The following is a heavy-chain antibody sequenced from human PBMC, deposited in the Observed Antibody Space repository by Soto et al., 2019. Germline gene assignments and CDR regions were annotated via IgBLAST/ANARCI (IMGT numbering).Heavy chain of an antibody. Sequence: EVQLVDSGGGLVKPGGSLRLSWAASGFTFSSYSMNWVRQAAGKGLEWVSSIISRSSYIYYAEAVKGRFTISRDNTKNSLYLQMNSLRAEDTAVYYCARDWLSMKYSSYYDYWGQGTLVTVSS. V-gene: IGHV3-21*01. CDR1: GFTFSSYS. J-gene: IGHJ4*02. D-gene: IGHD6-6*01. CDR2: IISRSSYI. CDR3: ARDWLSMKYSSYYDY.